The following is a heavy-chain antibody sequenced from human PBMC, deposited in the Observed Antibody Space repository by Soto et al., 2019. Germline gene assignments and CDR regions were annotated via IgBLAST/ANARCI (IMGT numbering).Heavy chain of an antibody. D-gene: IGHD6-19*01. CDR3: ARALYSSGWYYAFDI. CDR1: GGSFRGYY. CDR2: INHSRSS. J-gene: IGHJ3*02. V-gene: IGHV4-34*01. Sequence: QVQLQQWGAGLLKPSETLSLTCAVYGGSFRGYYWSWIRQPPGKGLEWIGEINHSRSSNYNPSLKSRVTISIDTSKNQFSLKLSSVTAADTAVYYCARALYSSGWYYAFDIWDQGTMVIVSS.